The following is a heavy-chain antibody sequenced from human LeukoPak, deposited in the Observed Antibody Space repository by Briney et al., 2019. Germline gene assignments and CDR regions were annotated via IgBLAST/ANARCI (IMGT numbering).Heavy chain of an antibody. J-gene: IGHJ4*02. V-gene: IGHV3-30*02. CDR2: IRYDGSNK. CDR1: GFTFSSYG. CDR3: AKMVDIVAVPAAISREDY. D-gene: IGHD2-2*02. Sequence: PGGSLRLSCAASGFTFSSYGMHWVRQAPGKGLEWVAFIRYDGSNKYYADSVKGRFTISRDNSKNTLYLQMNSLRAEDTAVYYCAKMVDIVAVPAAISREDYWGQGTLVTVSS.